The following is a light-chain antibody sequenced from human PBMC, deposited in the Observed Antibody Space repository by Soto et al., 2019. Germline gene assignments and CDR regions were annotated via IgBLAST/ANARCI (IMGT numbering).Light chain of an antibody. CDR2: DSS. Sequence: EIVLTQSPATLSLSPGERATLSCRATQSVSRYLAWYQQKPGQAPRLLSYDSSNRATGIPARFSGGGSGTDFTLTISRLEPEDLAVYYCQQRSHWPRTFGPGTKLEIK. V-gene: IGKV3-11*01. CDR3: QQRSHWPRT. CDR1: QSVSRY. J-gene: IGKJ2*01.